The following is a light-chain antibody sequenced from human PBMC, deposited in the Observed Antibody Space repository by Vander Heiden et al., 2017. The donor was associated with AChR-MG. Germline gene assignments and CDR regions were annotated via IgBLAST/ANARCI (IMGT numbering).Light chain of an antibody. CDR3: QAWDSRSNWV. CDR1: RLGNKY. V-gene: IGLV3-1*01. Sequence: SYELTQQPSMSVAPGQTASITCSGGRLGNKYPSWYQQKPGQPPVLVIHQNDKRPSGIPERFSGSSSGNTATLTISGTQSLDEADYFCQAWDSRSNWVCGGGTKLTVL. J-gene: IGLJ3*02. CDR2: QND.